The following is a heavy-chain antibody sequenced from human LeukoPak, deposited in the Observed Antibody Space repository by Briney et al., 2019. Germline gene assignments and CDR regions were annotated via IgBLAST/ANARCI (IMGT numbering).Heavy chain of an antibody. CDR3: AREGFWSGYYTHNWFDP. CDR1: GYTFTGYY. J-gene: IGHJ5*02. Sequence: ASVKVSCKASGYTFTGYYMHWVRQAPGQGLEWMGRINPNSGGTDYAQKFQGRVTMTRDTSISTAYMELSRLRSDDTAVYYCAREGFWSGYYTHNWFDPWGQGTLVTVSS. D-gene: IGHD3-3*01. V-gene: IGHV1-2*06. CDR2: INPNSGGT.